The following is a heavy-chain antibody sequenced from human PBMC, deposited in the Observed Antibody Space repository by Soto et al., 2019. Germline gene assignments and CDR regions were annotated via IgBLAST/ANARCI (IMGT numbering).Heavy chain of an antibody. CDR2: INHSGST. D-gene: IGHD2-15*01. CDR3: AREVKSAAASDAFDI. V-gene: IGHV4-34*01. CDR1: GGSFSGYY. J-gene: IGHJ3*02. Sequence: SETLSLTCAVYGGSFSGYYWSWIRQPPGKGLEGIGEINHSGSTNYNPSLKSRVTISVDTSKNQFSLRLSSVTVADTATYYCAREVKSAAASDAFDIWGQGTVVTVSS.